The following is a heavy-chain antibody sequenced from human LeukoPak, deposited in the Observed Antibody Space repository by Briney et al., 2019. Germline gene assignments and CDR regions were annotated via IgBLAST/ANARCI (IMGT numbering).Heavy chain of an antibody. CDR2: IVVGSGNT. Sequence: TSARVSCKASGFTFTSSAVQWVRQARGQRLEWIGWIVVGSGNTNYAQKFQERATITRDMSTSTVYMELSSLRSEDTAVYYCAAEGRPTVVTFRKGAVDLWGQGTMVTVSS. CDR1: GFTFTSSA. CDR3: AAEGRPTVVTFRKGAVDL. V-gene: IGHV1-58*01. D-gene: IGHD4-23*01. J-gene: IGHJ3*01.